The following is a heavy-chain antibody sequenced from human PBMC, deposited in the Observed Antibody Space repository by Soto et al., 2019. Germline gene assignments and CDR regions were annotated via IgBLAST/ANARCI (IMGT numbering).Heavy chain of an antibody. CDR3: AKSGGASPYYFDY. D-gene: IGHD1-26*01. Sequence: EVQLLESGGGLVQPGGSLRLSCAASAFTFNTYAMGWVRQAPGKGLEWVSAISVSGGGTYYADSVKGRFTISRDTSKNTLYLQMNSLRADDTDVYYCAKSGGASPYYFDYWGRGTRVTVSS. CDR1: AFTFNTYA. V-gene: IGHV3-23*01. J-gene: IGHJ4*02. CDR2: ISVSGGGT.